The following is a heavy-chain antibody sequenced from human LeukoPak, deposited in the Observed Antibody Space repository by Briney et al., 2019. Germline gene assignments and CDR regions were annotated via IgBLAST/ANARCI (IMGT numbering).Heavy chain of an antibody. CDR1: GGSISSYY. Sequence: PSETLSLTCTVSGGSISSYYWSWIRQPPGKGLEWIGYIYYSGSTYYNPSLKSRVTISVDTSKNQFSLKLSSVTAADTAVYYCARVSSVAGTRPYFDYWGQGTLVTVSS. CDR2: IYYSGST. D-gene: IGHD6-19*01. V-gene: IGHV4-59*08. CDR3: ARVSSVAGTRPYFDY. J-gene: IGHJ4*02.